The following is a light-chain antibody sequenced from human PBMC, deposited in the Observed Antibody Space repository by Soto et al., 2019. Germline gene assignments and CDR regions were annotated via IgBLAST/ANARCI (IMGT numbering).Light chain of an antibody. CDR3: CSYAGSYTFV. Sequence: QSALTQPASVSGSPGQSITISCTGTSSDIGGYNYVSWYQQHPGRAPKLMIYEVTNRPSGVPDRFSGSKSGNTAFLTISGLQAEDEADYYCCSYAGSYTFVFGTGTKVTVL. V-gene: IGLV2-11*01. CDR1: SSDIGGYNY. J-gene: IGLJ1*01. CDR2: EVT.